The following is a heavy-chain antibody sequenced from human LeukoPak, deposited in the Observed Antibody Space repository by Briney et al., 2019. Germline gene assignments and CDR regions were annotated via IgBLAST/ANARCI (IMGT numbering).Heavy chain of an antibody. D-gene: IGHD3-22*01. CDR3: AKDRKGYYYDSSGLIDY. CDR1: GFTFTTYA. Sequence: RSGGSLRLSCSASGFTFTTYAMSWVRQAPGKGLEWVSAISGSGGSTYYADSVKGRFTISRDNSKNTLYLQMSSLRAEDTAVYYCAKDRKGYYYDSSGLIDYWGQGTLVTVSS. J-gene: IGHJ4*02. V-gene: IGHV3-23*01. CDR2: ISGSGGST.